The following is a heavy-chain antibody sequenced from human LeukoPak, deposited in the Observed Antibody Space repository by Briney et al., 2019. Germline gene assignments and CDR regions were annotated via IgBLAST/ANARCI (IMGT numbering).Heavy chain of an antibody. J-gene: IGHJ6*02. CDR3: ARDGNSGYDLTYYYGMDA. CDR1: GFSFSSFA. V-gene: IGHV3-30-3*01. Sequence: GGSLRLSCAASGFSFSSFAMHWVRQAPGKGLEWVAVTPYDGNTKYYADSVLGRFTTSRDNSKNTLYLQMNSLRPEDTALYYCARDGNSGYDLTYYYGMDAWGQGTPVTVSS. D-gene: IGHD5-12*01. CDR2: TPYDGNTK.